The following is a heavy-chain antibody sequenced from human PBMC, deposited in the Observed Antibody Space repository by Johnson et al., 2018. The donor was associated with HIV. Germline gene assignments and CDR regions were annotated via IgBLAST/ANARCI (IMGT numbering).Heavy chain of an antibody. J-gene: IGHJ3*02. D-gene: IGHD3-10*01. CDR2: RSYDGSNK. CDR1: GFTFSSYA. Sequence: QVLLVESGGGVVQPGRSLRLSCAASGFTFSSYAMHWVRQAPGKGLEWVAVRSYDGSNKYYADSVKGRFAISRDNSKNTLYLQMNSLRAEDTAVYYCARDLNRYYYGSVKAFDIWGQGTMVTVSS. CDR3: ARDLNRYYYGSVKAFDI. V-gene: IGHV3-30*09.